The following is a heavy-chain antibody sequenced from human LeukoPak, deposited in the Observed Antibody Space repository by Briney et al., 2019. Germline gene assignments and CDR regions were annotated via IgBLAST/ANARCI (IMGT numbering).Heavy chain of an antibody. CDR2: ISGSGGST. Sequence: GSLRLSCAASGFTFSSYAMSWVRQAPGKGLEWVSAISGSGGSTYYADSVKGRFTISRDNSKNTLYLQMNSLRAEDTAVYYCAKDLPPYYDFWSGYRTDDAFDIWGQGTMVTVSS. D-gene: IGHD3-3*01. V-gene: IGHV3-23*01. CDR1: GFTFSSYA. CDR3: AKDLPPYYDFWSGYRTDDAFDI. J-gene: IGHJ3*02.